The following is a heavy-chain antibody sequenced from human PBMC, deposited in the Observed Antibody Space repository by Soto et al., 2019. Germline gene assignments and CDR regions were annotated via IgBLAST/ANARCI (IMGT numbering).Heavy chain of an antibody. CDR3: AKGYYDSSGPFDY. Sequence: PGGSLRLSCAASGFTFSNYGMHWVRQAPGKGLEWVAVISYDGSNKNYADSVKGRFTISRDNSKNTLYLQMNSLRAEDTAVYYCAKGYYDSSGPFDYWGQGTLVTVSS. D-gene: IGHD3-22*01. CDR1: GFTFSNYG. J-gene: IGHJ4*02. V-gene: IGHV3-30*18. CDR2: ISYDGSNK.